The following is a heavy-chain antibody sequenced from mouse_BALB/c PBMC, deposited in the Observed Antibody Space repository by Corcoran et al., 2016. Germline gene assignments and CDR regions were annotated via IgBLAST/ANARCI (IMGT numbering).Heavy chain of an antibody. J-gene: IGHJ3*01. CDR3: ATDYRYLY. V-gene: IGHV14-3*02. CDR1: GFNIKDTY. Sequence: EVQLQQSGADLVKPGASVKLSCTASGFNIKDTYMHWVKQRPEQGLEWIGRIDPANGNTKYDPKFQGKATITADTSSNTAYLQLSSLTSEDTAVYYCATDYRYLYWGQGTLVTVSA. CDR2: IDPANGNT. D-gene: IGHD2-14*01.